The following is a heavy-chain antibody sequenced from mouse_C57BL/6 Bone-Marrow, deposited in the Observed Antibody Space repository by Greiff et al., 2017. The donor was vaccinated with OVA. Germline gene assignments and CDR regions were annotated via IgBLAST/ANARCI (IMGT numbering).Heavy chain of an antibody. CDR1: GYTFTSYW. CDR3: ARRGPDY. J-gene: IGHJ2*01. CDR2: IDPSDSYT. V-gene: IGHV1-50*01. Sequence: QVQLQQSGAELVKPGASVKLSCKASGYTFTSYWMQWVKQRPGQGLEWIGEIDPSDSYTNYNQKFKGKATLTVDTSSSTAYMQLSSQTSEDYAVYYCARRGPDYWGQGTTLTVSS.